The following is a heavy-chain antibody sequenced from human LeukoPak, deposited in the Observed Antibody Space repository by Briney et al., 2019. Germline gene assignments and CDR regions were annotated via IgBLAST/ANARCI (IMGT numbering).Heavy chain of an antibody. CDR1: GFTVSSNY. Sequence: PGGSLRLSCAASGFTVSSNYMSWVRQAPGKGLEWVSVIYSGGSTYYADSVKGRFTISRDNSKNTLYLQMNSLRAEDTAVYYCARASGCDPPYFDYWGQGTLVTVSS. D-gene: IGHD5-12*01. CDR3: ARASGCDPPYFDY. V-gene: IGHV3-66*01. CDR2: IYSGGST. J-gene: IGHJ4*02.